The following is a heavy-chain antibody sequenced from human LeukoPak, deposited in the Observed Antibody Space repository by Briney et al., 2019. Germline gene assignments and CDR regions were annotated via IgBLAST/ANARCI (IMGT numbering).Heavy chain of an antibody. J-gene: IGHJ4*02. CDR1: GFTISSYG. Sequence: GGSLRLSCAASGFTISSYGMHWVRQAPGKGLEWVAFIRYDGSNKYYADSVKGRFTISRDNSKNTLYLQMNSLRAEDTAVYYCATERDTTYYYGSGSDYFDYWGQGTLVTVSS. V-gene: IGHV3-30*02. CDR2: IRYDGSNK. CDR3: ATERDTTYYYGSGSDYFDY. D-gene: IGHD3-10*01.